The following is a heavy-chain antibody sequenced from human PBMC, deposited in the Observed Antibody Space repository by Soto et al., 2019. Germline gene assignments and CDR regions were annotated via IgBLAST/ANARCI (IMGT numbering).Heavy chain of an antibody. CDR3: VTMVRGVIFDF. CDR1: GYTFSNSW. D-gene: IGHD3-10*01. J-gene: IGHJ4*02. V-gene: IGHV5-51*04. Sequence: GESLKISCKAPGYTFSNSWIGWVRQMPGKGLEWMGIVYPGDSDTRYSPSFQGQVTISADTPISTAYLQWSSLKASDTAIYYCVTMVRGVIFDFWGQGSPVTVSS. CDR2: VYPGDSDT.